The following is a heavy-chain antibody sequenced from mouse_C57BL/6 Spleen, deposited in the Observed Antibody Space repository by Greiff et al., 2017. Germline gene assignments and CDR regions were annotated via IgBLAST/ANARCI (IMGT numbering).Heavy chain of an antibody. CDR2: IHPNSGST. V-gene: IGHV1-64*01. J-gene: IGHJ4*01. CDR1: GYTFTSYW. CDR3: ARGYGYDGAMDY. D-gene: IGHD2-2*01. Sequence: VQLQQPGAELVKPGASVKLSCKASGYTFTSYWMHWVKQRPGQGLEWIGMIHPNSGSTNYNEKFKSKATLTVDKSSSTAYMQLSSLTSEDSAVYYCARGYGYDGAMDYWGQGTSVTVSS.